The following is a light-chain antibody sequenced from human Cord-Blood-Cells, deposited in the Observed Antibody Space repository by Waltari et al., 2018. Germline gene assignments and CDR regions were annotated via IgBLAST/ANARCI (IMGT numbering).Light chain of an antibody. CDR2: AAS. CDR3: QQSYSTHT. Sequence: DIQMTQSLSSLSASVGDRVTITCRASQSISSYLNWYQQKPGKAPKLLIYAASSLQSGVPSRFSGSGSWTDFTLTISSLQPEDFATYYCQQSYSTHTFGQGTKLEIK. CDR1: QSISSY. V-gene: IGKV1-39*01. J-gene: IGKJ2*01.